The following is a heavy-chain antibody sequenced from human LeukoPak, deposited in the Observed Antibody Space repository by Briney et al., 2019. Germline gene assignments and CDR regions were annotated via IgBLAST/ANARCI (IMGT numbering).Heavy chain of an antibody. J-gene: IGHJ4*02. Sequence: ASVKVSCKASGYTFTGYYMHWVRQAPGQGLEWMVWINPNSGGTNYAQKFQGRVTMTRDTSISTAYMELSRLRSDDTAVYYCARSLPYYYDSSGYYPDYWGQGTLVTVSS. CDR3: ARSLPYYYDSSGYYPDY. CDR2: INPNSGGT. D-gene: IGHD3-22*01. CDR1: GYTFTGYY. V-gene: IGHV1-2*02.